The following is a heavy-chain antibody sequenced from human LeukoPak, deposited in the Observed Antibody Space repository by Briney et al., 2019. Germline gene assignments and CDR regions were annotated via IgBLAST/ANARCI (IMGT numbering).Heavy chain of an antibody. D-gene: IGHD6-19*01. CDR2: ISGSGDTT. CDR3: ARGVDDIAVAGHFDY. Sequence: GGSLRLSCATSGFIFSNYAVNWVRQAPGKGLEWVSIISGSGDTTYYADSVKGRFTISRDNSKNTLYLQMNSLRAEDTAVYYCARGVDDIAVAGHFDYWGQGTLVTVSS. J-gene: IGHJ4*02. V-gene: IGHV3-23*01. CDR1: GFIFSNYA.